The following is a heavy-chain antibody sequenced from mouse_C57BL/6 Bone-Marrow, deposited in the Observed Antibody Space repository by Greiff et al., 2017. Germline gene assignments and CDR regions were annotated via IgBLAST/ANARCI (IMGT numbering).Heavy chain of an antibody. CDR2: ISYDGSN. CDR3: ARDGPLLYGSSYGWYFDV. D-gene: IGHD1-1*01. CDR1: GYSITSGYY. V-gene: IGHV3-6*01. J-gene: IGHJ1*03. Sequence: DVQLQESGPGLVKPSQSLSLTCSVTGYSITSGYYWNWIRQFPGNKLEWMGYISYDGSNNYNPSLKNRISITRDTSKNQFFLKLNSVTTEDTATYYCARDGPLLYGSSYGWYFDVWGTGTTVTVSS.